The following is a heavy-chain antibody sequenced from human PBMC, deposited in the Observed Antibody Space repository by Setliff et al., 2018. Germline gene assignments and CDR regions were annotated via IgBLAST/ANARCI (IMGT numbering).Heavy chain of an antibody. CDR3: ARGGYSYGY. J-gene: IGHJ4*01. V-gene: IGHV3-7*04. Sequence: SSSSYYWGWIRQPPGKGLEWVANIKQDGSEKYYVDSVKGRFTISRDNPNNSLYLQMNNLRAEDTAVYYCARGGYSYGYWG. CDR1: SSSSYY. D-gene: IGHD5-18*01. CDR2: IKQDGSEK.